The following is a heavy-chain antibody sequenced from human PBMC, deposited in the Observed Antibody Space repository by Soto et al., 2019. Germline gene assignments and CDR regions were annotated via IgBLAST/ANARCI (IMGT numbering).Heavy chain of an antibody. Sequence: GGSLRLSCAASGFTFSSYDMHWVRQATGKGLEWVSAIGTAGDTYYPGAVKGRFTISRANAKNSLYLQMNSLRAGDTAVYYCARSAYCSSTSCYYYYYGMDVWGQGTTVTVSS. CDR3: ARSAYCSSTSCYYYYYGMDV. CDR2: IGTAGDT. V-gene: IGHV3-13*01. D-gene: IGHD2-2*01. J-gene: IGHJ6*02. CDR1: GFTFSSYD.